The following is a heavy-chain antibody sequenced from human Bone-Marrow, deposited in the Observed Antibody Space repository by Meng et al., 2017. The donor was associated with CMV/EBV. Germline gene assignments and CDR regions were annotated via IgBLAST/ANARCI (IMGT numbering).Heavy chain of an antibody. D-gene: IGHD3-16*01. CDR1: GGSISSYY. Sequence: ETLSLTCTVSGGSISSYYWSWIRQPPGKGLEWVSGISGSGGSTYYADSVKGRFTISRDNSKNTVYLQMNSLRAEDTAVYYCARERGIYFDYWGQGTLVTVSS. J-gene: IGHJ4*02. CDR2: ISGSGGST. CDR3: ARERGIYFDY. V-gene: IGHV3-23*01.